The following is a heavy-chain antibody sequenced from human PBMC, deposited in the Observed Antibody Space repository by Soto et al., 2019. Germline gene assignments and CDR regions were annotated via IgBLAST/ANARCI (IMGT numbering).Heavy chain of an antibody. D-gene: IGHD3-22*01. Sequence: SETLSLTCTVSGGSISSGSYSWSWIRQPPGKALEWIGYISHTGSTYYNLSLTSRVTISLDRSQNQFSLRLSSVTAADTAVYYCAKDYYDSCGYYYDYWGQGTLVTVSS. V-gene: IGHV4-30-2*01. CDR1: GGSISSGSYS. CDR2: ISHTGST. CDR3: AKDYYDSCGYYYDY. J-gene: IGHJ4*02.